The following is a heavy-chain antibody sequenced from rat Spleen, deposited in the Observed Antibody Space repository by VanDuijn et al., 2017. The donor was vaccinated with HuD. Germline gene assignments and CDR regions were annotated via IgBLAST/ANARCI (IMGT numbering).Heavy chain of an antibody. CDR2: ISSDGRRN. CDR1: GFTFSDYY. CDR3: ARHGRIYYYDGSYYYFDY. V-gene: IGHV5-29*01. Sequence: EVQLVESDGGLVQPGRSLKLSCAASGFTFSDYYMAWVRQAPTKGLEWVATISSDGRRNYYRDSVKGRFTISRDAAKNTLYLQMDSLRSEDTATYYCARHGRIYYYDGSYYYFDYWGQGVMVTVSS. D-gene: IGHD1-12*02. J-gene: IGHJ2*01.